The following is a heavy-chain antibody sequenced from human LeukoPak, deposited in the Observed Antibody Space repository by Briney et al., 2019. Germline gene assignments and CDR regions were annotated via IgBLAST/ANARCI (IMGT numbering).Heavy chain of an antibody. D-gene: IGHD3-9*01. V-gene: IGHV4-59*01. Sequence: PSGTLSLTCTVSAGSISSYYWSWVRQPPGKGLEWIGYIYYSGSTNYNPSLKSRVTISVDTSKNQFSLKLSSVTAADTAVYYCARGLRYFDWLSHYDYWGQGTLVTVSS. CDR1: AGSISSYY. J-gene: IGHJ4*02. CDR3: ARGLRYFDWLSHYDY. CDR2: IYYSGST.